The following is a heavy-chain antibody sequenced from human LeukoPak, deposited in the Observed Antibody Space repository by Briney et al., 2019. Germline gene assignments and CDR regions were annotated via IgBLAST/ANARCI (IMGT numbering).Heavy chain of an antibody. Sequence: GGSQRLSCAASGFTLSSYAMSWVRQSPGRGLEWVSAISGSGGSTYYADSVKGRFTISRDNSKNTLYLQMNSLRAEDTAVYYCAKVSPRYFDWLPPDYWGQGTLVTVSS. D-gene: IGHD3-9*01. V-gene: IGHV3-23*01. CDR3: AKVSPRYFDWLPPDY. CDR2: ISGSGGST. J-gene: IGHJ4*02. CDR1: GFTLSSYA.